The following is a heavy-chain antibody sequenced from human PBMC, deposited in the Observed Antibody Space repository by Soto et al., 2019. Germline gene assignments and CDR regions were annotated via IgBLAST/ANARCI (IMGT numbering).Heavy chain of an antibody. CDR3: ARFFGKAVDV. V-gene: IGHV4-39*02. D-gene: IGHD3-16*01. Sequence: QLQLQESGPGLVKPSETLSLTCSVSGGSISTDSYNWDWIRQSPGKGLERIGTIHYDGTPSYTPSLKSQVTLSVDTSTNSFSMKGKSVTAAETAMYSCARFFGKAVDVWGQRTMVKVPS. CDR2: IHYDGTP. J-gene: IGHJ3*01. CDR1: GGSISTDSYN.